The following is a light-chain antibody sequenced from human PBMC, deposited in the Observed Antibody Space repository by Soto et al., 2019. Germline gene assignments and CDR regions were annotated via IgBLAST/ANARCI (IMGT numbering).Light chain of an antibody. V-gene: IGKV1-17*01. CDR2: STS. J-gene: IGKJ1*01. Sequence: DIQMTKSPAALSASVGVRVTITCRASQGIGTDLAWYRQKPGRPPEPLIYSTSSLQSGVPSRFSGSGSGTEFTLTITSLQPEDFATYYCLQDYTYPRTFGQGTKVDI. CDR3: LQDYTYPRT. CDR1: QGIGTD.